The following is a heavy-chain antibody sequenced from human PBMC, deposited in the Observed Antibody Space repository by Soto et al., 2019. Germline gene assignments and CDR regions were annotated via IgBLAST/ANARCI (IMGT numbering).Heavy chain of an antibody. CDR2: IYYSGST. D-gene: IGHD1-1*01. Sequence: QLQLQESGPGLVKPSETLSLTCTVSGGSISSSSYYWGWIRQPPGKGLEWIGSIYYSGSTYYNPSLKSRVTISVDTSKNQFSLKLSSVTAADTAVYYCARSKNQVWIMDVWGKGTTVTVSS. V-gene: IGHV4-39*01. CDR3: ARSKNQVWIMDV. J-gene: IGHJ6*03. CDR1: GGSISSSSYY.